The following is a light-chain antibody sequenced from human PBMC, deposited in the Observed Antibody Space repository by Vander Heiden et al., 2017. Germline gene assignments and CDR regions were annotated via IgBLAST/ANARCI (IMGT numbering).Light chain of an antibody. CDR1: QDITNY. CDR2: DAT. V-gene: IGKV1-33*01. J-gene: IGKJ3*01. Sequence: DIQMTQSPSSLSASVGDRVTITCQASQDITNYLNWYQQKPGKAPKLLIYDATNLETVVPSRFSGSGSGTDFTFTISSLQPEDVATYYCHQYDNLPLTFGPGTKVHIK. CDR3: HQYDNLPLT.